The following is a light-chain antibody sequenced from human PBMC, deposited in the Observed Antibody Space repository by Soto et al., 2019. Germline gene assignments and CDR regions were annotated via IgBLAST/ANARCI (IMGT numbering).Light chain of an antibody. V-gene: IGKV1-39*01. CDR1: QSIGRY. Sequence: DIQMTQSPSSLSASVGDRVTITCRASQSIGRYVNWYQEKPGKAPNVVIFTASSLQSGVPSRFNGSGSGTEFTLTISSLQPEDFANYYCQQSYSIPITFGQGTRLEIK. CDR2: TAS. CDR3: QQSYSIPIT. J-gene: IGKJ5*01.